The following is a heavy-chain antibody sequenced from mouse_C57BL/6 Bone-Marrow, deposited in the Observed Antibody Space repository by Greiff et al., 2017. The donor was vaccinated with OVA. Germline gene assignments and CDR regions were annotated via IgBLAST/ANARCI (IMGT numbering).Heavy chain of an antibody. V-gene: IGHV5-4*01. CDR1: GFTFSSYA. J-gene: IGHJ1*03. CDR2: ISDGGSYT. CDR3: ARDEAV. Sequence: EVKVEESGGGLVKPGGSLKLSCAASGFTFSSYAMSWVRQTPEKRLEWVATISDGGSYTYYPDNVKGRFTISRDNAKNNLYLQMSHLKSEDTAMYYCARDEAVWGTGTTVTVSS.